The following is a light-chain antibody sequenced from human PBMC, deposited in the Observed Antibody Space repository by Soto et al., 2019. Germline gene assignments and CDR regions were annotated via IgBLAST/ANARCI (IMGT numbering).Light chain of an antibody. CDR1: QSVRNNY. V-gene: IGKV3D-20*02. CDR2: GAS. CDR3: QQRSDWPLT. J-gene: IGKJ4*01. Sequence: EIVLTQAPDTLSLSPGERATLSCRASQSVRNNYLAWYQQKPGQAPRLLIYGASSRATGIPDRFSGSVSGTDFTLTISRLEPEDFAVYYCQQRSDWPLTFGGGTKVEMK.